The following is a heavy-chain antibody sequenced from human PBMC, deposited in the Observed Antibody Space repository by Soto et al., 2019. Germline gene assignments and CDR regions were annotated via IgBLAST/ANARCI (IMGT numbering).Heavy chain of an antibody. V-gene: IGHV3-13*01. CDR1: GFTFSSFD. D-gene: IGHD3-3*01. J-gene: IGHJ3*01. Sequence: EVQLVESEGGLVQPGGSLRLSCAASGFTFSSFDMHWVRQPTGKGLEWVSAIGTAGDTYYPGSVKGRFTISRDNAKNSLHLQMNSLRAGDTAVYYCAREARVFGKAFDVWGQGTMVTVSS. CDR3: AREARVFGKAFDV. CDR2: IGTAGDT.